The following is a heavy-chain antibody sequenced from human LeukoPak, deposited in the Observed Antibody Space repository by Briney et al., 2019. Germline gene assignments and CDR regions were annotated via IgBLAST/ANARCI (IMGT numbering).Heavy chain of an antibody. J-gene: IGHJ5*02. D-gene: IGHD3-3*01. Sequence: GGSLRLSCAASGFTFSSYAMHWVRQAPGKGLEWVSAISGSGGSTYYADSVKGRFTISRDNSKNTLYLQMNSLRAEDTAVYYCAKTPRSGYYRYNWFDPWGQGTLVTVSS. V-gene: IGHV3-23*01. CDR1: GFTFSSYA. CDR3: AKTPRSGYYRYNWFDP. CDR2: ISGSGGST.